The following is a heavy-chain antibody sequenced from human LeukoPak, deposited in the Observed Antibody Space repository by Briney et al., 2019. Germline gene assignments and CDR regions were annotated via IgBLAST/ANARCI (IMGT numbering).Heavy chain of an antibody. D-gene: IGHD6-6*01. CDR3: ARDAGIAARAAADY. Sequence: DSVKVSCKASGYTFTGYYMHWVRQAPGQGLEWMGWINPNSGGTNYAQKFQGRVTMTRDTSISTAYMELSRLRSDDTAVYYCARDAGIAARAAADYWGQGTLVTVSS. J-gene: IGHJ4*02. V-gene: IGHV1-2*02. CDR2: INPNSGGT. CDR1: GYTFTGYY.